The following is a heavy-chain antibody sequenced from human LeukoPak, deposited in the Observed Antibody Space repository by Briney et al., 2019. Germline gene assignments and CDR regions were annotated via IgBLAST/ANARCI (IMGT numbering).Heavy chain of an antibody. CDR2: ISGSGGST. CDR1: GFTVSSNY. Sequence: GGSLRLSCAASGFTVSSNYMGWVRQAPGRGLEWVSAISGSGGSTYYADSVKGRFTISRDNSKNTLYLQMNSLRAEDTAVYYCAKGRIAVAPYYFDYWGQGTLVTVSS. J-gene: IGHJ4*02. V-gene: IGHV3-23*01. CDR3: AKGRIAVAPYYFDY. D-gene: IGHD6-19*01.